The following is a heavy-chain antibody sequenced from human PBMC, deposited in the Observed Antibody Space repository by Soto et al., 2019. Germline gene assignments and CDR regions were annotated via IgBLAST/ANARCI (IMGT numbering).Heavy chain of an antibody. J-gene: IGHJ3*02. CDR2: IKQDGSEK. Sequence: GGSLRLSCAASGFTFSSYWMSWVRQAPGKGLEWVANIKQDGSEKYYVDSVKGRFTISRDNAKNSLYLQMNSLRAEDTAVYYCARPRIPYSSSWYRAFDIWGQGTMVTVSS. D-gene: IGHD6-13*01. CDR1: GFTFSSYW. CDR3: ARPRIPYSSSWYRAFDI. V-gene: IGHV3-7*05.